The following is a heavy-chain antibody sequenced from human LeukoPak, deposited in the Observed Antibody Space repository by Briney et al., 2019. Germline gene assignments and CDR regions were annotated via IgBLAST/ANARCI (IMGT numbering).Heavy chain of an antibody. J-gene: IGHJ4*02. CDR1: GFTFTSYG. CDR2: IQYDGSNE. D-gene: IGHD3-10*01. CDR3: AKVMTRTMVRGVPPSDY. V-gene: IGHV3-30*02. Sequence: GGSLRLSCAASGFTFTSYGMHWVRQAPGKGLEWVAFIQYDGSNEYYADSVKGRFTFSRDNSKNTLFLQMSSLRAEDTAVYYCAKVMTRTMVRGVPPSDYWGQGTLVTVSS.